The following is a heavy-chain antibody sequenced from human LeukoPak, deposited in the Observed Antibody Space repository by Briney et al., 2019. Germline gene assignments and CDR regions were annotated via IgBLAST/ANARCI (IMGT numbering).Heavy chain of an antibody. V-gene: IGHV4-34*01. J-gene: IGHJ4*02. D-gene: IGHD2-21*02. Sequence: SETLSLTCAVYGGSFSGYYWCWIRQPPGKGLEWIGEINHSGSTNYNPSLKSRVTISVDTSKNQFSLKLSSVTAADTAVYYCARGSAVTDPHFDYWGQGTLVTVSS. CDR1: GGSFSGYY. CDR2: INHSGST. CDR3: ARGSAVTDPHFDY.